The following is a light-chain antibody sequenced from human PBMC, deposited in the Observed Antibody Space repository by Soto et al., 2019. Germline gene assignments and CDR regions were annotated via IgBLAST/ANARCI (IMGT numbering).Light chain of an antibody. Sequence: LTQPASVSGSPGQSITISCTGTSSDVGGYNYVSWYQQHPGKAPKLMIYDVSNRPSGVSNRFSGSKSGNTASLTISGLQAEDEADYYCSSYTSSSTLLYVFGTGTRSPS. CDR2: DVS. CDR1: SSDVGGYNY. V-gene: IGLV2-14*01. CDR3: SSYTSSSTLLYV. J-gene: IGLJ1*01.